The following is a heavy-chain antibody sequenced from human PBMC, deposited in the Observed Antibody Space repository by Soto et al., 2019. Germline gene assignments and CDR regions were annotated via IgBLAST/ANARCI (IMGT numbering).Heavy chain of an antibody. CDR3: ARGGGGRWYSGDY. Sequence: QVQLVQSGAEVKKPGASVKVSCKASGYTFTSYYIHWVRQATGQGLEWMGWMNPNSGDTGYAQKFQGRVTMTRDTSITAAYMDLGGLRSEDTAVYYCARGGGGRWYSGDYWGQGTLVTVSS. CDR1: GYTFTSYY. CDR2: MNPNSGDT. J-gene: IGHJ4*02. D-gene: IGHD6-13*01. V-gene: IGHV1-8*02.